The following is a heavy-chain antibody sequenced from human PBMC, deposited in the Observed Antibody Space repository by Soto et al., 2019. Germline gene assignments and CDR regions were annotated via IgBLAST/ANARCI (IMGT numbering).Heavy chain of an antibody. J-gene: IGHJ4*02. D-gene: IGHD2-2*01. V-gene: IGHV4-30-4*01. CDR3: ATAPDYRVAVVPAPFDS. CDR2: IHYSGNT. CDR1: GVSITSGDYY. Sequence: PSETLSLTCTVSGVSITSGDYYWNWIRQPPGKGLEWIGYIHYSGNTYYNPSLKSRLTISVDTSKNQFSLRLTSVTAADTAVYYCATAPDYRVAVVPAPFDSWGQGTLVTVSS.